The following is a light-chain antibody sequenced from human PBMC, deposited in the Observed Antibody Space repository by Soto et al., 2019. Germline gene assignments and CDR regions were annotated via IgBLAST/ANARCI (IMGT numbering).Light chain of an antibody. V-gene: IGLV2-14*01. CDR3: SSYTSSSTLNYV. CDR2: DVS. CDR1: SSDVGGYNY. J-gene: IGLJ1*01. Sequence: QSALTQPASVSGSPGQSNTISCTGTSSDVGGYNYVSWYQQHPGKAPKLMIYDVSNRPSGVSNRFSGSKSGNTASLTISGLQAEDEADYYCSSYTSSSTLNYVFGTGTQLTVL.